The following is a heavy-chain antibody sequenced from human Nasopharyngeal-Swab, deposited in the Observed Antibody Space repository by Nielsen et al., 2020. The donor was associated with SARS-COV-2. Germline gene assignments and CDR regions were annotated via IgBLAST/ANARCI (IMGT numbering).Heavy chain of an antibody. CDR2: FYNSGNT. V-gene: IGHV4-34*01. CDR3: ARGRYSSGWYILYNWFDP. J-gene: IGHJ5*02. D-gene: IGHD6-19*01. CDR1: GFTFSDYY. Sequence: ESLKISCAASGFTFSDYYMSRIRQPPGKGLEWIGSFYNSGNTYYNPSLKSRVTMSVDTSKIQFSLKLSSVTAADTAVYYCARGRYSSGWYILYNWFDPWGQGTLVTVSS.